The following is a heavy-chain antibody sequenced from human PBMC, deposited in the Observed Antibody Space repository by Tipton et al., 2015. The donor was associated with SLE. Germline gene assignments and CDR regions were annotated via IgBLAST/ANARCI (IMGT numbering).Heavy chain of an antibody. CDR3: ARGGIATD. V-gene: IGHV3-48*01. D-gene: IGHD6-13*01. CDR1: GFTFSTYS. CDR2: ISSTTSTI. J-gene: IGHJ6*02. Sequence: SLRLSCAASGFTFSTYSMNWVRQAPGKGLEWVSYISSTTSTIYYADSVTGRFTISRDNAKNSLYLQMNSLRAEDTAVYYCARGGIATDWGQGTTVTVSS.